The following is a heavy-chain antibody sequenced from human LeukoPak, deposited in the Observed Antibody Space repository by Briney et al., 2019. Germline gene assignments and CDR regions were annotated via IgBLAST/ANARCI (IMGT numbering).Heavy chain of an antibody. CDR2: IGTVGDT. V-gene: IGHV3-13*04. CDR3: ARVRPGSRSYDY. J-gene: IGHJ4*02. D-gene: IGHD3-10*01. CDR1: GFSFSTSD. Sequence: GGSLRLSCVAAGFSFSTSDMHWVRQSTGKGLEWVSAIGTVGDTYYAASVRGRFTISREDDKSSLYLQMNNLRVGDTAVYYCARVRPGSRSYDYWGQGTLVSVSS.